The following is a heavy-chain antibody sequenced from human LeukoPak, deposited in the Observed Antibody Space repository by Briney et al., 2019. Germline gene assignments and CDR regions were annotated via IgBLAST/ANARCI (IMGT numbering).Heavy chain of an antibody. Sequence: PSETLSLTCAVSGYSISSGHYWGWIRQPPGKGLEWIGSGYHTGATYYNPSLESRVIISLDMSKNQISLQVTSITAADTAVYHCVRHSIAGYYYYLDVWGKGTTVTVSS. CDR1: GYSISSGHY. CDR3: VRHSIAGYYYYLDV. V-gene: IGHV4-38-2*01. J-gene: IGHJ6*03. CDR2: GYHTGAT. D-gene: IGHD2/OR15-2a*01.